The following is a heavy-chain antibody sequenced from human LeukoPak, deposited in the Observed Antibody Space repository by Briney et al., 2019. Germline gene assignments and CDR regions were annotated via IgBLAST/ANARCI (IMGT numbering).Heavy chain of an antibody. J-gene: IGHJ5*02. CDR3: ARDRPALRGNWSAP. CDR1: GASIGSYY. Sequence: SETLSLTCTVSGASIGSYYWSWIRQSPGKGLEWVGRIYTSGSTNYNPSLKSRVTISVDTSKNQFSLKLSSVTAADTAVYYCARDRPALRGNWSAPWGQGTRVTVSS. V-gene: IGHV4-4*08. CDR2: IYTSGST. D-gene: IGHD6-6*01.